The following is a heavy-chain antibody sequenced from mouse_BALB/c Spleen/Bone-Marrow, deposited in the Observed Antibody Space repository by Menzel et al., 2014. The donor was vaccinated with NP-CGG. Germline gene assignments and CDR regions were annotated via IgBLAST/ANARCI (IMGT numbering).Heavy chain of an antibody. CDR2: IDPSDSET. CDR3: ARFPIYYDSGGAMDY. CDR1: GYTFTSYW. J-gene: IGHJ4*01. D-gene: IGHD2-4*01. V-gene: IGHV1-74*04. Sequence: VKLQESGAELVKPGAPVKLSCKASGYTFTSYWLNWVKQRPGRGLEWIGRIDPSDSETHYNQKFKDKATLTVDKSSSTAYIQLSSLTSEDSAVYYCARFPIYYDSGGAMDYWGQGTSVTVPS.